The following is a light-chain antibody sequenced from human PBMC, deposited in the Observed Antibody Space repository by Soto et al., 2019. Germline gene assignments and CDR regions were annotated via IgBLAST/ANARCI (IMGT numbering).Light chain of an antibody. CDR1: QSVSGW. J-gene: IGKJ1*01. CDR3: QQYETFSGT. Sequence: DIQMTQSPSTLSASVGDTVTVTCLASQSVSGWLAWYQQKXGEAPKXXSYDASALPRGVPSRFSGSGSGTKFTLTIASLQPDDFATYYCQQYETFSGTFGPGTKVDIK. V-gene: IGKV1-5*01. CDR2: DAS.